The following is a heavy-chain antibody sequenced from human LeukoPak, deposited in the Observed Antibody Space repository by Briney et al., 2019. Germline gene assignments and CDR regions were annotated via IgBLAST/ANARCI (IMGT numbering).Heavy chain of an antibody. V-gene: IGHV1-69*01. J-gene: IGHJ4*02. CDR3: AKDRRVTATLIHFDF. CDR2: IIPIFGTA. Sequence: SVKVSCKASGGTFSSYAISWVRQAPGQGLEWMGGIIPIFGTANYAQKFQGRVTITADESTSTAYMELSSLRSEDTAVYFCAKDRRVTATLIHFDFWGQGTLVAVSS. CDR1: GGTFSSYA. D-gene: IGHD3-16*01.